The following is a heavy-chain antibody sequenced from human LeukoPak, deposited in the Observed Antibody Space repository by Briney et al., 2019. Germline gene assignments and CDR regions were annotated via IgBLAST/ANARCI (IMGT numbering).Heavy chain of an antibody. CDR3: ATGGALSQYYYYMDV. Sequence: GASVKVSCKVSGYTLTELSMHWVRQAPGKGLEWMRGFDPEDGETIYAQKFQGRVTMTEDTSTDTAYMELSSLRSEDTAVYYCATGGALSQYYYYMDVWGKGTTVTVSS. CDR2: FDPEDGET. J-gene: IGHJ6*03. V-gene: IGHV1-24*01. D-gene: IGHD2/OR15-2a*01. CDR1: GYTLTELS.